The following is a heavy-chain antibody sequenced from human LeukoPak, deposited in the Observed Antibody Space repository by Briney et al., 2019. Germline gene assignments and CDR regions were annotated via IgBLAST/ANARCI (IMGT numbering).Heavy chain of an antibody. CDR1: GFTFSSHA. CDR2: ISGNGDNT. CDR3: AKVIYGSIAGSYYFDY. D-gene: IGHD3/OR15-3a*01. Sequence: GGSLRLSCAASGFTFSSHAMSWVRQAPGKGLEGISVISGNGDNTYHADSVKGRFTISRDSSKNTLYLQMNSLRAEDTAVYYCAKVIYGSIAGSYYFDYWGQGTLVTVSS. V-gene: IGHV3-23*01. J-gene: IGHJ4*02.